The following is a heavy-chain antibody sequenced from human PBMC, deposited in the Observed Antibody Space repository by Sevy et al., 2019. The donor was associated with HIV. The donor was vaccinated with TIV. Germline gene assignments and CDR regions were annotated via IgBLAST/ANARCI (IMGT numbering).Heavy chain of an antibody. CDR3: TRWSGSQSIFDY. D-gene: IGHD1-26*01. CDR1: GFIFGDYG. V-gene: IGHV3-49*04. J-gene: IGHJ4*02. Sequence: GGSLRLSCTASGFIFGDYGMSWVRQAPGKGLEWIAFFKSKIHGGTTENAAYVKGRFTISRDDSKNIVNLKMSNLKTDDTAVYYCTRWSGSQSIFDYWGQGTLVTVSS. CDR2: FKSKIHGGTT.